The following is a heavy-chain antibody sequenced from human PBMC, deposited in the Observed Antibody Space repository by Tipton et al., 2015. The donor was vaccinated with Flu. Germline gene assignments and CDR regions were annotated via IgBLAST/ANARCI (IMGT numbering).Heavy chain of an antibody. CDR1: GGSISHYY. Sequence: LSLTCTVSGGSISHYYWSWIRQSPGKGLEWIGYIYYSGSTNYNPSLKSRVTISVDASKSQFSLKLSSVTAADTAVYYCARGWQWLADAFDYWGQGTLVTVSS. CDR3: ARGWQWLADAFDY. D-gene: IGHD6-19*01. J-gene: IGHJ4*02. V-gene: IGHV4-59*08. CDR2: IYYSGST.